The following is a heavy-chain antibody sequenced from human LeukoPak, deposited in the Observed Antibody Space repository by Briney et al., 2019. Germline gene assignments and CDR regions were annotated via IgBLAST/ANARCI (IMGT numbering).Heavy chain of an antibody. CDR3: ARDNYYDSSGYYDY. D-gene: IGHD3-22*01. V-gene: IGHV3-33*01. CDR1: GFTSSSYG. Sequence: GRSLRLSCAASGFTSSSYGMHWVRQAPGKGLEWVAVIWYDGSNKYYADSVKGRFTISRDNSKNTLYLQMNSLRAEDTAVYYCARDNYYDSSGYYDYWGQGTLVTVSS. J-gene: IGHJ4*02. CDR2: IWYDGSNK.